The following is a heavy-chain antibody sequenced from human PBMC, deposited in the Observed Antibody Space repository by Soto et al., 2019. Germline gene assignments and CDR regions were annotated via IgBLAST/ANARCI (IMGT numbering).Heavy chain of an antibody. CDR3: ASKVAAGTSGWFDP. Sequence: QVQLVQSGAEVKKPGASVKVSCKASGYTITNYGISWVRQAPGQGLEWMGWISAYNGNTNYAQKLQGRVTMTTDTFTSTAYMELRSLKSDDTAVYYCASKVAAGTSGWFDPWGQGTLVTVSS. CDR1: GYTITNYG. D-gene: IGHD6-13*01. J-gene: IGHJ5*02. CDR2: ISAYNGNT. V-gene: IGHV1-18*04.